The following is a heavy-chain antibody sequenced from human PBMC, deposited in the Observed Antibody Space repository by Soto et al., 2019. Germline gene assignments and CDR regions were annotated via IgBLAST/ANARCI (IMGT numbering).Heavy chain of an antibody. CDR3: ARRYGDPSSAAGFDY. D-gene: IGHD2-21*02. J-gene: IGHJ4*02. V-gene: IGHV1-18*01. CDR2: VSPYNGNR. CDR1: GYTFTNYG. Sequence: QVQLVQSGAEVKKSGASVKASCKASGYTFTNYGISWVRQAPGQGLEWMGWVSPYNGNRYYAQKFHGRLTLTTDTSPHPAFMELRSLSPGDTAIYYCARRYGDPSSAAGFDYWGQGTLVTVSS.